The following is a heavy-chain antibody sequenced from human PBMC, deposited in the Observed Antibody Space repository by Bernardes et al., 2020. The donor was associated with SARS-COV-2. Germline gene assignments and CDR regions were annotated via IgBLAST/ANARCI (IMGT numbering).Heavy chain of an antibody. CDR3: ARHSNLCTQGICQTYYYYGLDV. D-gene: IGHD2-8*01. Sequence: SETLSLTCTVSGGSIKNYFWSCIRQPPGKGLEWIGHVYYSGSTNYNPSLKSRVAISVDTSKNQFSLKLTSVNAADTAVYYCARHSNLCTQGICQTYYYYGLDVWGHGTTVTVSS. CDR2: VYYSGST. V-gene: IGHV4-59*08. J-gene: IGHJ6*02. CDR1: GGSIKNYF.